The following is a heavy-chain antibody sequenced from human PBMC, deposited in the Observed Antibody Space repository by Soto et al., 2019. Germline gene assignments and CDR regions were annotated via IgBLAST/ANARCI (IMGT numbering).Heavy chain of an antibody. CDR1: GYSFTSYW. Sequence: GESLKISCKGSGYSFTSYWIGWVRQMPGKGLEWMGIIYPGDSDTRYSPSFQGQVTISADKSISTAYLQWSSLKASDTAMYYCARHIDDPIVVVPAGGMDVWGQGTTVTVSS. CDR3: ARHIDDPIVVVPAGGMDV. CDR2: IYPGDSDT. D-gene: IGHD2-2*01. V-gene: IGHV5-51*01. J-gene: IGHJ6*02.